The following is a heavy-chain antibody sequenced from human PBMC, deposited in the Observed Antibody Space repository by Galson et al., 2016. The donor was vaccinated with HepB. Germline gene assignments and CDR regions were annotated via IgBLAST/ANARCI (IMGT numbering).Heavy chain of an antibody. CDR3: ARVGPYCGYEPANYFYDMDV. V-gene: IGHV1-18*01. CDR1: GYTFITYG. Sequence: SVKVSCKASGYTFITYGISWVRQVPGQGLEWMGWISGDNVNTKSARKFQGRVTMTTDTSTSTAYMELRSLRSDDTAVYYCARVGPYCGYEPANYFYDMDVWGQGTTVTVSS. CDR2: ISGDNVNT. J-gene: IGHJ6*02. D-gene: IGHD5-12*01.